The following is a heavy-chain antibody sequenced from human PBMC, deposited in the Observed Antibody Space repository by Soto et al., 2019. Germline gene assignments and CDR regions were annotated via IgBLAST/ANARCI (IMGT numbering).Heavy chain of an antibody. Sequence: ASVKVSCKASGYTFTSYYMHWVRQAPGQGLEWMGIINPSGGSTSYAQKFRGRVTMTRDTSTSTVYMELSSLRSEDTAVYYCARVGAIAAAGTRGNWFDPWGQGTLVTVSS. D-gene: IGHD6-13*01. CDR3: ARVGAIAAAGTRGNWFDP. V-gene: IGHV1-46*01. CDR1: GYTFTSYY. CDR2: INPSGGST. J-gene: IGHJ5*02.